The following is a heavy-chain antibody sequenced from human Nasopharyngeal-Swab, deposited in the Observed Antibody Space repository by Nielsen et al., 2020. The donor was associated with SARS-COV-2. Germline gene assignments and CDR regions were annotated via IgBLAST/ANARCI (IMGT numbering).Heavy chain of an antibody. J-gene: IGHJ6*03. Sequence: GGSLRLSCAASGFTFSSYSMNWVRQAPGKGLEWVSSISSSSSYTNYADSVKGRFTISRDNAKNSLYLQMNSLRAEDTAVYYCAREAMGIAVAGTSLGYMDVWGKGTTVTVSS. CDR2: ISSSSSYT. CDR1: GFTFSSYS. V-gene: IGHV3-21*01. CDR3: AREAMGIAVAGTSLGYMDV. D-gene: IGHD6-19*01.